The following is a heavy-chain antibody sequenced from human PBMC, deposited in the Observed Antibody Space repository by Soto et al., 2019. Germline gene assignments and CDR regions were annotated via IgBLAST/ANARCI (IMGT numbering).Heavy chain of an antibody. V-gene: IGHV3-48*01. Sequence: EEQLVESGGGLVQPGGSLRVSCVASGFSFRSYAMNWVRQAPGKGLEWVSYISVGSGSIFYADSVKGRFTISRDDAKNSLYLQMNTLRGEDTAVYYCVRDDRWAFDIWGQGTMVTVSS. CDR1: GFSFRSYA. CDR3: VRDDRWAFDI. CDR2: ISVGSGSI. J-gene: IGHJ3*02. D-gene: IGHD3-22*01.